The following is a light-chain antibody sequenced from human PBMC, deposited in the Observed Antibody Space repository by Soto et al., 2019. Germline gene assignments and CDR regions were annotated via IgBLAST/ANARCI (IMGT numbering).Light chain of an antibody. CDR1: QSVSSNY. J-gene: IGKJ1*01. V-gene: IGKV3-20*01. Sequence: DILLTQSPCTLSLSPGERATLSCRASQSVSSNYLAWYQQKPGQAPRLLIYGASLRATGIPDRFSGSGSGTDFTLTIGRLEPEDFAVYYCQQYHTWTFGQGTKVDI. CDR3: QQYHTWT. CDR2: GAS.